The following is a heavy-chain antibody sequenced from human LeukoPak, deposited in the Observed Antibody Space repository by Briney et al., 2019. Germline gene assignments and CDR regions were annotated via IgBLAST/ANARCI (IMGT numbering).Heavy chain of an antibody. CDR1: GGSISSYY. CDR3: ARSYGSGRRVSYYYMDV. J-gene: IGHJ6*03. CDR2: IYTSGST. V-gene: IGHV4-4*07. Sequence: SETLSLTCTVSGGSISSYYWSWIRQPAGKGLEWIGRIYTSGSTNYNPSLKSRVTMSVDTSKNQFSLKLSSVTAADTAVYYCARSYGSGRRVSYYYMDVWGKGTTVTVSS. D-gene: IGHD3-10*01.